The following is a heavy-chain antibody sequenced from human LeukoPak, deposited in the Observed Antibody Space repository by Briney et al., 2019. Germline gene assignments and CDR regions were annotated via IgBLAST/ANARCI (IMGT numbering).Heavy chain of an antibody. CDR1: DGSITNYD. CDR3: ARVGMATSRGSFGAFDI. CDR2: VHYSGTA. V-gene: IGHV4-59*01. D-gene: IGHD5-24*01. J-gene: IGHJ3*02. Sequence: SETLSLTCTVSDGSITNYDWSWVRQPPGKGLEFIGHVHYSGTANYNPSLRSRVTISIDTSKKHFFLKLKSVTAADTAVYYCARVGMATSRGSFGAFDIWGQGTMVTVSS.